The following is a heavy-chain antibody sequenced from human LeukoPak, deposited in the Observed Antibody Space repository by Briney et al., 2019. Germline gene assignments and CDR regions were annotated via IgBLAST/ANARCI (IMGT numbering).Heavy chain of an antibody. D-gene: IGHD1-7*01. CDR2: IHYSGNT. CDR1: GGSISNYY. Sequence: PSETLSPTCSVSGGSISNYYWSWFRQPPGKGLEWIGYIHYSGNTNYNPSLRSRVTISVDKSKNQFSLRLSSVTAADTAVYYCASTDWNYAQWGWGILVTVSS. CDR3: ASTDWNYAQ. J-gene: IGHJ4*02. V-gene: IGHV4-59*12.